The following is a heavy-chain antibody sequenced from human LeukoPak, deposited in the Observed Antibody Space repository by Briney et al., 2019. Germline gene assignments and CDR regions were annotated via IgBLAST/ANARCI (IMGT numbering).Heavy chain of an antibody. D-gene: IGHD2-2*01. CDR3: ARDYQHRYCSSTSCYVLDY. V-gene: IGHV1-69*04. CDR1: GGTFSSYA. J-gene: IGHJ4*02. CDR2: IIPILGIA. Sequence: SVKVSCKASGGTFSSYAISWVRQAPGQGLEWMGRIIPILGIANYAQKFQGRVTITADKSTSTAYMELSSPRSEDAAVYYCARDYQHRYCSSTSCYVLDYWGQGTLVTVSS.